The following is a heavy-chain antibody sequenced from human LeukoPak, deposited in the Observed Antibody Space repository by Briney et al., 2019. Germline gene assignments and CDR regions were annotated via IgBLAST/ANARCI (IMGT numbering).Heavy chain of an antibody. Sequence: SETLSLTCTVSGGSISSGSYYWSWIRQLAGKGLEWIGRIYTSGSTNYNPSLKSRVTISVDTYKNQFSLKLSSVTAADPAVYYCARAYCSGGSCSSYYYYMDVWGKGTTVTVSS. V-gene: IGHV4-61*02. CDR3: ARAYCSGGSCSSYYYYMDV. CDR2: IYTSGST. CDR1: GGSISSGSYY. J-gene: IGHJ6*03. D-gene: IGHD2-15*01.